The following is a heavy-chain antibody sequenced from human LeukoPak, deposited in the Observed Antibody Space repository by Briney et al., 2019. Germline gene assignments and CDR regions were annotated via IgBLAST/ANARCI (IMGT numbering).Heavy chain of an antibody. CDR1: GGSISSKH. V-gene: IGHV4-59*08. CDR2: INYSGST. Sequence: SETLSLTCIVSGGSISSKHWSWVRQSPEKGLEWIGYINYSGSTKSNPSLKSRVTILVDTSKNQFSLKLTSVTAADTAVYYCARQHNNYGSGCYYNADWFDPWGQGTLVTVSS. CDR3: ARQHNNYGSGCYYNADWFDP. D-gene: IGHD3-10*01. J-gene: IGHJ5*02.